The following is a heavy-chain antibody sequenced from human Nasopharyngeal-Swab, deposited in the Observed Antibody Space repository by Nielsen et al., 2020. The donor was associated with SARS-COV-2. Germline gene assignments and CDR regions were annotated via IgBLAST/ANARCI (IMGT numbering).Heavy chain of an antibody. CDR2: ISYDGSNK. CDR3: ARDPSSSWLYDAFDI. D-gene: IGHD6-13*01. J-gene: IGHJ3*02. Sequence: GESLKISCAASGFTFSSYAMHWVRQAPGKGLEWVAVISYDGSNKYYADSVKGRFTISRDNSKNTLCLQMNSLGAEDTAVYYCARDPSSSWLYDAFDIWGQGTMVTVSS. CDR1: GFTFSSYA. V-gene: IGHV3-30-3*01.